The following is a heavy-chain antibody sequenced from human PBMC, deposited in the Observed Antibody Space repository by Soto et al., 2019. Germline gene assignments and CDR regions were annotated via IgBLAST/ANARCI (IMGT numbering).Heavy chain of an antibody. CDR2: MNQDGSQK. CDR3: ARGNHRWLQLWYFDL. V-gene: IGHV3-7*05. CDR1: GFTFTFYW. Sequence: GGFLRLSCAASGFTFTFYWMSWVRQAPGKGLEWVANMNQDGSQKYYVDSVKGRFTISRDNAKNSLFLQMNSLRAEDTAVYYCARGNHRWLQLWYFDLWGRGTLVTVSS. D-gene: IGHD5-12*01. J-gene: IGHJ2*01.